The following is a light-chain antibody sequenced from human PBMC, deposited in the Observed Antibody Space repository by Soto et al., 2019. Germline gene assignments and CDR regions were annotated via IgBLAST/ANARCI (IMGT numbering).Light chain of an antibody. J-gene: IGKJ4*01. CDR3: QQSDSVPLT. Sequence: DIQMTQSPSSLSASVGDRVTVACRASQSISNNLSWYQQKPGKAPKMLIYAASSLQSGAPSRFSGSGSGTDFTLTISSLQPEDSATYYCQQSDSVPLTFGGGTRVEIK. CDR1: QSISNN. CDR2: AAS. V-gene: IGKV1-39*01.